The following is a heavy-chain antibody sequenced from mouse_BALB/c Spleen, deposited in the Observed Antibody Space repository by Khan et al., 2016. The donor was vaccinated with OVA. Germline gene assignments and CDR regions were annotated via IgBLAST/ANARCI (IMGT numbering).Heavy chain of an antibody. Sequence: EVQLVESGGGLVRPGASLKLSCAASGFSFSSYSMSWVRQTPEKRLEWVATISRGGTYTYYPDSVKGRFTISRDNATNTLYLQLSSLKSEDTAMYDCAGHRGYYGHNTYFDYWGQGTTLTVSS. V-gene: IGHV5-6-4*01. J-gene: IGHJ2*01. CDR2: ISRGGTYT. CDR3: AGHRGYYGHNTYFDY. D-gene: IGHD1-1*01. CDR1: GFSFSSYS.